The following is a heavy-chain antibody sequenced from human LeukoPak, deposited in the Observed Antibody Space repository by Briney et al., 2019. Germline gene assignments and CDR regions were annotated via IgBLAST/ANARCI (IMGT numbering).Heavy chain of an antibody. CDR2: IKTKTNGGTA. J-gene: IGHJ4*02. D-gene: IGHD4-17*01. V-gene: IGHV3-15*01. Sequence: GGSLRLSRAASGFTFSNAWMSWVRQAPGKGLEWVGRIKTKTNGGTADYAAPVKGRFAISRDDSKNTLYLQMNSLKTEDTAVYYCTTDPPQTTVTTYWGQGTLVTVSS. CDR3: TTDPPQTTVTTY. CDR1: GFTFSNAW.